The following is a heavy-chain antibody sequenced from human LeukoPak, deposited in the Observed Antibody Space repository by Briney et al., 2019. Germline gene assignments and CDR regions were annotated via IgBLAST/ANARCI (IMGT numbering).Heavy chain of an antibody. CDR2: MCYSGII. V-gene: IGHV4-59*01. CDR3: ARAGYDTTPGVYYFDY. CDR1: GGSISTYY. J-gene: IGHJ4*02. Sequence: SETLSLTCTVSGGSISTYYWNWIRQPSEKGLEWIRYMCYSGIINYNPSLKIRVVTSVDTTKNQFSLKLKSVTAADTAVNDCARAGYDTTPGVYYFDYWGQGTLVTVSS. D-gene: IGHD3-22*01.